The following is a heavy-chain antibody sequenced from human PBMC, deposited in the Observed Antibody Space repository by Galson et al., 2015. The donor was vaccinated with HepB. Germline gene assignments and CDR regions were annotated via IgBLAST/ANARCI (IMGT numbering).Heavy chain of an antibody. D-gene: IGHD4-17*01. V-gene: IGHV3-33*01. J-gene: IGHJ4*02. Sequence: SLRLSCAASGFTFSSYGMHWVRQAPGQGLEWVALIWFDGSNDYYADSVKGRFAIPRDNSNNILHLQMNNLRVEDTAVYYCARYHGDYRAFDYWGQGTLVTVSS. CDR1: GFTFSSYG. CDR3: ARYHGDYRAFDY. CDR2: IWFDGSND.